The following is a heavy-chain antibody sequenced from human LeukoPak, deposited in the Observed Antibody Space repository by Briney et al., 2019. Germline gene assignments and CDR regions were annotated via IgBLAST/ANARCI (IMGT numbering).Heavy chain of an antibody. CDR2: ISYDGSNK. Sequence: GGSLRLSCAASGFTFCSYSMHWVRPAPGKGQEWVAVISYDGSNKYYADSVKGRFTISRDNSKNTLYLQMNSLRAEDTAVYYCAKDRYVAGEFDYWGQGTLVTVSS. D-gene: IGHD6-19*01. V-gene: IGHV3-30*18. J-gene: IGHJ4*02. CDR1: GFTFCSYS. CDR3: AKDRYVAGEFDY.